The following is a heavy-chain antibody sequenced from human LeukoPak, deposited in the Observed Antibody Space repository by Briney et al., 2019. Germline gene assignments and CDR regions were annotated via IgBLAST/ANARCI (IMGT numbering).Heavy chain of an antibody. V-gene: IGHV3-53*04. CDR3: ASTPFYAVTTDYGMDV. CDR2: IYSGGST. Sequence: GGSLRLSCAASGFTVSSYYMSWVRQAPGKGLEWVSVIYSGGSTYYADSVKGRFTISRHTANNTLYFQMNSLRAEDTAIYYCASTPFYAVTTDYGMDVWGQGTTVTVSS. D-gene: IGHD2/OR15-2a*01. J-gene: IGHJ6*02. CDR1: GFTVSSYY.